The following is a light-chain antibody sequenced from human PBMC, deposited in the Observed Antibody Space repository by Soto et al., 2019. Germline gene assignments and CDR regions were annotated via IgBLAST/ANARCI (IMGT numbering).Light chain of an antibody. Sequence: DIQMTQSPSTRSASLGDRVTITCRASPSISRWLAWYQQKPGKAPKLLIYDVSNWERGVPSRFSGSGSGTQFTLTISRLETDDVATYFRQQYCXYAACGQGTKV. V-gene: IGKV1-5*01. CDR1: PSISRW. J-gene: IGKJ1*01. CDR2: DVS. CDR3: QQYCXYAA.